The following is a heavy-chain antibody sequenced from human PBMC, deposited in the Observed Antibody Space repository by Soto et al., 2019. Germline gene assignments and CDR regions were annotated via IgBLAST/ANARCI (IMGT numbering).Heavy chain of an antibody. J-gene: IGHJ4*02. CDR1: GYTFTSYG. V-gene: IGHV1-18*01. D-gene: IGHD6-13*01. CDR3: ARDGRIAAARTDAY. Sequence: ASVKVSCMASGYTFTSYGISWVRQAPGQGLEWMGWISAYNGNTNYAQKLQGRVTMTTDTSTSTAYMELRSLRSDDTAVYYCARDGRIAAARTDAYWGQGTLVTVSS. CDR2: ISAYNGNT.